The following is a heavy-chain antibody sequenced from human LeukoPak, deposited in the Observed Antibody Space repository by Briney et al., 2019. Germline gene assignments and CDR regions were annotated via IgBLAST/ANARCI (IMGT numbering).Heavy chain of an antibody. V-gene: IGHV3-30*18. D-gene: IGHD1-26*01. CDR2: MAGDGHNI. CDR1: GFISSSYG. Sequence: GGSLRLSCAASGFISSSYGMHWVRQAPGKGLEWVALMAGDGHNIYYADSVRGRFTITRDNSKNTVYLQMNSLRPEDTAVYYCAKAAVYSKRWTPFDDWGRGTLVTVSS. CDR3: AKAAVYSKRWTPFDD. J-gene: IGHJ4*02.